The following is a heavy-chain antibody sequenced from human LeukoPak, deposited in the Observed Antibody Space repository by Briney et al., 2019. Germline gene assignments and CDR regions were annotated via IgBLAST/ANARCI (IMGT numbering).Heavy chain of an antibody. CDR2: IRYDGNNK. CDR3: AKDRDSSSWYAVAN. J-gene: IGHJ4*02. Sequence: GGSLRLSFAASGFTFSNYGMHWVRQAPGKGLEWVAFIRYDGNNKYYADSVKGRFIISRDNSKNTLYLQMNSLRAEDTAVYYCAKDRDSSSWYAVANWGQGTLVTVSS. V-gene: IGHV3-30*02. D-gene: IGHD6-13*01. CDR1: GFTFSNYG.